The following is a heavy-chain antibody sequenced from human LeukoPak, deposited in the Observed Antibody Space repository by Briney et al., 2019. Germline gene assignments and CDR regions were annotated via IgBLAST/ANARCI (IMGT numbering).Heavy chain of an antibody. V-gene: IGHV4-59*01. CDR3: AREANYYGSGSYFEGTFDH. CDR1: GGSISSYY. J-gene: IGHJ4*02. Sequence: SETLSLTCTVSGGSISSYYWSWIRQPPGKGPEWIGYIYSSGTTNYNPSLKSRVTISIDTSKNEFSLKLTSVTAADTAVYYCAREANYYGSGSYFEGTFDHWGQGSLVIVSS. CDR2: IYSSGTT. D-gene: IGHD3-10*01.